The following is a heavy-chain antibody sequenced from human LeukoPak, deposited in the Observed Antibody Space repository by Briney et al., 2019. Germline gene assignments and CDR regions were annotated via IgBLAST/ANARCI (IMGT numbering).Heavy chain of an antibody. CDR1: GGSYSGYY. Sequence: SETLSLICAVYGGSYSGYYWSWLRQPPGKGLEWIGEINHSGSTNYNPSLKSRVTISLDTFKNQFSLKLSSVTAADTSVYYCARSSSGGYSYGYRRSNAFDIWGQGTMVTVSS. D-gene: IGHD5-18*01. V-gene: IGHV4-34*01. CDR3: ARSSSGGYSYGYRRSNAFDI. CDR2: INHSGST. J-gene: IGHJ3*02.